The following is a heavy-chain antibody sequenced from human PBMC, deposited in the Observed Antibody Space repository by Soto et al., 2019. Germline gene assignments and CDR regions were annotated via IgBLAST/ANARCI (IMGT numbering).Heavy chain of an antibody. D-gene: IGHD5-12*01. J-gene: IGHJ4*02. CDR2: ISSSSNYI. V-gene: IGHV3-21*01. CDR1: GFTFSGYS. CDR3: ARGAGYSGYAGDS. Sequence: EVQLVESGGGLVKPGGSLRLSCAGSGFTFSGYSMNWVRQAPGTGLEWVSSISSSSNYIYYADSVKGRFTISRDNAKNSLYLQMNSLRVEDTAVYYCARGAGYSGYAGDSWGQGTLVTVSS.